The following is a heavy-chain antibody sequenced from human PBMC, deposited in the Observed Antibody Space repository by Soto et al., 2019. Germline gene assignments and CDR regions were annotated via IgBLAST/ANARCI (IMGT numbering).Heavy chain of an antibody. CDR1: GYTFTGLH. V-gene: IGHV1-2*02. CDR2: INPNSGGT. D-gene: IGHD2-15*01. CDR3: AGDHRVTYCSGGSCYSDPDDFDI. Sequence: QVHLVQSGAEVKRPGASVKVSCKASGYTFTGLHLHWVRQAPGQGLEWLGWINPNSGGTYYAQKFQGRVTMTRDTSINTAYMDLSRLRSDDTAVYYCAGDHRVTYCSGGSCYSDPDDFDIWGQGTMVTVSS. J-gene: IGHJ3*02.